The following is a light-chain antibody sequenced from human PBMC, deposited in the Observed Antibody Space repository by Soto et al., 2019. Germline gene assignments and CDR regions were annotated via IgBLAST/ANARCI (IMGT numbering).Light chain of an antibody. Sequence: DIQMTQSPSSLSVSVVDRVTITCLASQSISSWLAWYQQKPGKAPKLLIYDASSLESGVPSIFSGSGCGTEFTLTISSLQRDDVATYYCQQYNSYSPWALGQGTKVDIK. CDR1: QSISSW. V-gene: IGKV1-5*01. CDR2: DAS. CDR3: QQYNSYSPWA. J-gene: IGKJ1*01.